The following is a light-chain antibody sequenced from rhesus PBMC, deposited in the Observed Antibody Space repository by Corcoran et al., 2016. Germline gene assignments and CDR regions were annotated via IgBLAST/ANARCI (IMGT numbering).Light chain of an antibody. Sequence: DIQMTQSPSSLSASVGDRVTITCRASQGITNELAWYQQKPGETPKLLIYEASSLQSGIPSRFSGSGSGTDFTLTLSSLQSEDFATYYCQHYYSTPPTFGQGTKVEIK. V-gene: IGKV1-21*01. CDR2: EAS. J-gene: IGKJ1*01. CDR1: QGITNE. CDR3: QHYYSTPPT.